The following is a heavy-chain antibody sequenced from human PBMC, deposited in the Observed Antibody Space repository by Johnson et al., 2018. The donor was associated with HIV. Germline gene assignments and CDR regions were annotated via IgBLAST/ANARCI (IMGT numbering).Heavy chain of an antibody. CDR2: ISYDGSNK. Sequence: QVQLVESGGGVVQPGRSLRLSCAASGFTFSIYSMHWVRQAPGKGLEWVAVISYDGSNKYYADSVKGRFTISRDNSKNTLYLQMNSLRAEDTAVYYCARAGSSSSGPRAFDIWGQGTMVTVSS. V-gene: IGHV3-30*04. J-gene: IGHJ3*02. CDR1: GFTFSIYS. CDR3: ARAGSSSSGPRAFDI. D-gene: IGHD6-6*01.